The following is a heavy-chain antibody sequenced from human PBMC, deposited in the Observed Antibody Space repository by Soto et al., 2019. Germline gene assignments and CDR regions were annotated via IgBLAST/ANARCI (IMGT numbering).Heavy chain of an antibody. CDR1: GNTFTYRY. Sequence: VASVKVSCKALGNTFTYRYLHWVRQAPGQALEWMGWITPFNGDVHYAQKFQERVTITRDRSINTAYMQMSSLRSEDTAMYFCASGGAGSGPFTWELPDHWGQGTLVTVSS. J-gene: IGHJ4*02. D-gene: IGHD1-26*01. CDR3: ASGGAGSGPFTWELPDH. CDR2: ITPFNGDV. V-gene: IGHV1-45*02.